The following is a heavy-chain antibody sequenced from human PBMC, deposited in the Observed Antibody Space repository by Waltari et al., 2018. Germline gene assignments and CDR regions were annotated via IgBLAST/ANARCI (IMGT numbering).Heavy chain of an antibody. CDR3: AKGRFTQGYYYDSSGYSYYFDY. CDR1: GFTFSSYG. V-gene: IGHV3-30*02. J-gene: IGHJ4*02. Sequence: QVQLVESGGGVVQPGGSLRLSCAASGFTFSSYGLHWVRQAPGKGLEWVAFIRYDGSNKYYADSVKGRFTISRDNSKNTLYLQMNSLRAEDTAVYYCAKGRFTQGYYYDSSGYSYYFDYWGQGTLVTVSS. D-gene: IGHD3-22*01. CDR2: IRYDGSNK.